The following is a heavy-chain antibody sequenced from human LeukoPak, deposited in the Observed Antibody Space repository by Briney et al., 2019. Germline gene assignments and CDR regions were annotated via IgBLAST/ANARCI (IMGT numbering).Heavy chain of an antibody. J-gene: IGHJ4*02. Sequence: SVKVSCKASGGTFSSYAISWVRQAPGQGLEWMGGIIPIFGTANYAQKFQGRVTITADESTSTAYMELSSLRSEDTAVYYCARDAPRGYVDYWGQGTLVTVSS. V-gene: IGHV1-69*13. CDR1: GGTFSSYA. D-gene: IGHD5-12*01. CDR3: ARDAPRGYVDY. CDR2: IIPIFGTA.